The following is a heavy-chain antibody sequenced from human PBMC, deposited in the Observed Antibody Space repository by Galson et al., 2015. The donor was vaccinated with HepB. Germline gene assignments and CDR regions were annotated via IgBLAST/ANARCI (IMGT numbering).Heavy chain of an antibody. CDR1: GDSVSSNSAA. CDR2: TYYRSKWYN. CDR3: ARGGYSPTRIFDY. J-gene: IGHJ4*02. D-gene: IGHD5-18*01. Sequence: CAISGDSVSSNSAAWNWIRQSPSRGLEWLGRTYYRSKWYNDYAESVKSRISINPDTSKNQFSLQLNSVTPEDTAVYYCARGGYSPTRIFDYWGQGTLVTVSS. V-gene: IGHV6-1*01.